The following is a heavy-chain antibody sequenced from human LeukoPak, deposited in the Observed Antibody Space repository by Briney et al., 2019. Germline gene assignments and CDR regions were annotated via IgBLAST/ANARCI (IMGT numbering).Heavy chain of an antibody. CDR3: ARDLVVGAAAGY. CDR1: GFTFSSYG. CDR2: IRYDGSNK. D-gene: IGHD6-13*01. V-gene: IGHV3-33*01. J-gene: IGHJ4*02. Sequence: PGRSLRLSCAASGFTFSSYGMHWVRQAPGKGLEWVAVIRYDGSNKYYADSVKGRFTISRDNSKNTLYLQMNSLRAEDTAVYYCARDLVVGAAAGYWGQGTLVTVSS.